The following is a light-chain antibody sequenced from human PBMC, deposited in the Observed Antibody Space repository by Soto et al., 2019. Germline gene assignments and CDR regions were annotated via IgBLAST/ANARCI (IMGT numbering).Light chain of an antibody. J-gene: IGKJ2*01. CDR3: QQSYSTPYT. CDR1: QTISNY. CDR2: AAS. Sequence: DIQMTQSPSSLSASVGDRVTITCRASQTISNYLNWYQQKPVTAPKLLTFAASRLQSGVPSRFIGSGSGTAFTLTISSLKPEDFATYYCQQSYSTPYTFGQGTKLEIK. V-gene: IGKV1-39*01.